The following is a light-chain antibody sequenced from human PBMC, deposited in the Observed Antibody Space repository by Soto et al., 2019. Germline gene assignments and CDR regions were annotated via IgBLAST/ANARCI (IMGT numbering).Light chain of an antibody. CDR2: RAS. Sequence: EIVMTQSPATLSVSPGERATLSCRASQDVLTNLAWYQQKPGQSPRLLIYRASTRATGVPARFIGSGSGTEFTLTISSLQSEDFAVYYCQQYNIWPNMFGQGTKVEIK. J-gene: IGKJ1*01. CDR3: QQYNIWPNM. CDR1: QDVLTN. V-gene: IGKV3-15*01.